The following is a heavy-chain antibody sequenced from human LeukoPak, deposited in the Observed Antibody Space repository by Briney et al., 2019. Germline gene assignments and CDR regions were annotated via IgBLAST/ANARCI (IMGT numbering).Heavy chain of an antibody. CDR3: AIYNFNWGYFDY. Sequence: GGSLRLSCVASGFTFSNYDLHWVRQATGKGLEWVSSIGTVGDAYYSGSVKGRFTISRDNSKNTLYLQMSSLRAEDTAVYYCAIYNFNWGYFDYWGQGTLVTVSS. CDR1: GFTFSNYD. V-gene: IGHV3-13*01. J-gene: IGHJ4*02. D-gene: IGHD7-27*01. CDR2: IGTVGDA.